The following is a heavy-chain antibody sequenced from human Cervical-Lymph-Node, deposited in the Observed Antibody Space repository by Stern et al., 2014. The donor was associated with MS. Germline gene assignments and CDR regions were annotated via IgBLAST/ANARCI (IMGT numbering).Heavy chain of an antibody. CDR2: NVPRLGKT. CDR3: AREHHGGNFES. CDR1: GATFSTNA. J-gene: IGHJ4*02. D-gene: IGHD4-23*01. V-gene: IGHV1-69*01. Sequence: VQLVQSGAEVRKPGSSVKISCKASGATFSTNAISWLRQAPGQGPEWMGANVPRLGKTNYRQTLRGRLTITADESASTAYMELRSLRSDDTAVYFCAREHHGGNFESWGQGSLVTVSS.